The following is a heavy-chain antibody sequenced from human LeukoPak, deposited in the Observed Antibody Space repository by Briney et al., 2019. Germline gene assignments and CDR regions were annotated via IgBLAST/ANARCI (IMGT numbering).Heavy chain of an antibody. CDR3: AKDGHDFWSGSDY. J-gene: IGHJ4*02. CDR2: MSRSGGST. D-gene: IGHD3-3*01. Sequence: GGSLRLSCAASGLTFSSYAMSWVRQAPGKGLEGVSAMSRSGGSTYYADSVKGRFTISRDNSKNTLYLQMNSLRADDTAVYYCAKDGHDFWSGSDYWGQGTLVTVSS. V-gene: IGHV3-23*01. CDR1: GLTFSSYA.